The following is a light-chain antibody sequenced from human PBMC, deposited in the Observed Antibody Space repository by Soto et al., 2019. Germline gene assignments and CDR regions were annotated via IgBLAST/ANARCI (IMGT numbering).Light chain of an antibody. Sequence: DRVTITCRASQSIISWLAWYQQKPGKAPKFLIYDASSLESGVPSRFSGSGAGTEFTLTISSLQPDDFATDYCQQYNTSTGTFGQGTQVDIK. CDR1: QSIISW. J-gene: IGKJ1*01. V-gene: IGKV1-5*01. CDR2: DAS. CDR3: QQYNTSTGT.